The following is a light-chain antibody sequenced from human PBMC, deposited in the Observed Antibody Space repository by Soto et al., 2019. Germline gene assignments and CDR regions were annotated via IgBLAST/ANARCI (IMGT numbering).Light chain of an antibody. CDR1: QTVNSL. CDR2: DAS. CDR3: QQRSTWPT. J-gene: IGKJ4*01. Sequence: EIVLTQSPPTLSLSPGERTSLSCRASQTVNSLLAWYQQKPGQAPRLLIYDASNRATGIPARFSGSGSGTDFTLTISSLEPEDFAVYYCQQRSTWPTFGGGTKVVIK. V-gene: IGKV3-11*01.